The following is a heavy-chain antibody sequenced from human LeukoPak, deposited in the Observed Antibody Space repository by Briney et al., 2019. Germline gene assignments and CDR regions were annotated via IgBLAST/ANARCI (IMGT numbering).Heavy chain of an antibody. CDR2: INHSGST. CDR3: ARLVVAADAFDI. D-gene: IGHD2-15*01. J-gene: IGHJ3*02. Sequence: SETLSLTCAVYGGSFSGYYWSWIRQPPGKGLEWIGEINHSGSTNYNPSLKSRVTISVDTSKNQFSLKLSSVTAADTAVYYCARLVVAADAFDIWGQGTKVTVSS. CDR1: GGSFSGYY. V-gene: IGHV4-34*01.